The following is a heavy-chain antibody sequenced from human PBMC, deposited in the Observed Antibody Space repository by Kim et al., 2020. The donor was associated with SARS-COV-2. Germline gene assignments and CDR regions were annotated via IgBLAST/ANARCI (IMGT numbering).Heavy chain of an antibody. CDR1: GFTFSNAW. D-gene: IGHD3-3*01. V-gene: IGHV3-15*01. Sequence: GGSLRLSCAASGFTFSNAWMSWVRQAPGKGLEWVGRIKSKTDGGTTDYAAPVKGRFTISRDDSKNTLYLQMNSLKTEDTAVYYCTTCGFWSGYLRVFYYYYYGMDVWGQGTTVTVSS. J-gene: IGHJ6*02. CDR3: TTCGFWSGYLRVFYYYYYGMDV. CDR2: IKSKTDGGTT.